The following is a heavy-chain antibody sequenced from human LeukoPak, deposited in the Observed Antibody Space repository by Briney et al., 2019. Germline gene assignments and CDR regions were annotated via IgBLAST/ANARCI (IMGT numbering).Heavy chain of an antibody. Sequence: PSETLSLTCAVSGGSISSSNWWSWVRQPPGKGLEWIGEIYHSGSTNYNPSLKSRATISVDKSKNQFSLKLSSVTAADTAVYYCARGQNSYGLRSLDYWGQGTLVTVSS. D-gene: IGHD5-18*01. CDR1: GGSISSSNW. V-gene: IGHV4-4*02. CDR3: ARGQNSYGLRSLDY. J-gene: IGHJ4*02. CDR2: IYHSGST.